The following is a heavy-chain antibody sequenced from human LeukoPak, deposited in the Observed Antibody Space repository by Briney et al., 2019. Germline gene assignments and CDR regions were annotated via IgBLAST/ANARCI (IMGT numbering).Heavy chain of an antibody. CDR1: GFSFTSYW. Sequence: GESLKISCKGSGFSFTSYWIGWVRQMPGKGLEWMGIMYPGDSDTRYSPSFQGQVTMSADKSITTAYLQWSSLKASDTAMYYCARMIGLGEVSPYFDYWGQGTLVTVSS. CDR3: ARMIGLGEVSPYFDY. D-gene: IGHD3-16*02. J-gene: IGHJ4*02. CDR2: MYPGDSDT. V-gene: IGHV5-51*01.